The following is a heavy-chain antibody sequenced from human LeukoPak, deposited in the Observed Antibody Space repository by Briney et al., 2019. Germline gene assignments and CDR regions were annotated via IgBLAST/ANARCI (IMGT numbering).Heavy chain of an antibody. Sequence: GGSLRLSCAASGFTFSSYGMHWVRQAPGKGLEWVAVISYDGSNKYYADSVKGRFTISRDNSKNTLYLQMNSLRAEDTAVYYCASLYSSSWYKPNYYYYYGMDVWGQGTTVTVSS. CDR2: ISYDGSNK. CDR1: GFTFSSYG. J-gene: IGHJ6*02. D-gene: IGHD6-13*01. CDR3: ASLYSSSWYKPNYYYYYGMDV. V-gene: IGHV3-30*03.